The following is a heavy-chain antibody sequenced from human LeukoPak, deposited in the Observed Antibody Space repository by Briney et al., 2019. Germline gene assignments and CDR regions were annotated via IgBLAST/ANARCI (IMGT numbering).Heavy chain of an antibody. CDR3: AKAVYSGYGLENNAMDV. J-gene: IGHJ6*02. Sequence: LPGGSLRLSCAASGFTVTLSNYGMHWVRQAPGKGLEWVAVISFDGNSKYHADSVKGRFTISRDNYKKTMYLQMNSLRAEDTAVYYCAKAVYSGYGLENNAMDVWGQGTTVTVSS. D-gene: IGHD5-12*01. V-gene: IGHV3-30*18. CDR1: GFTVTLSNYG. CDR2: ISFDGNSK.